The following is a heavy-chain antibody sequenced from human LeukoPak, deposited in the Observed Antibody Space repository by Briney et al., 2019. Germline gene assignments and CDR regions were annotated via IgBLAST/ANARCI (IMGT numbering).Heavy chain of an antibody. CDR1: GYTLTELS. Sequence: GASVKVSCKVSGYTLTELSMHWVRQAPGKGLEWMGGFDPEDGETIYAQKFQGRVTMTEHTSTDTAYMELSSLRSEDTAVYYCAIGPLHYWGQGTLVTVSS. CDR2: FDPEDGET. J-gene: IGHJ4*02. CDR3: AIGPLHY. D-gene: IGHD3-10*01. V-gene: IGHV1-24*01.